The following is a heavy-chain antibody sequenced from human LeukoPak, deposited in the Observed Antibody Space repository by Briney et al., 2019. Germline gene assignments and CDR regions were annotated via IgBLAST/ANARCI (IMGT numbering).Heavy chain of an antibody. CDR1: GFTFSDYY. D-gene: IGHD6-13*01. CDR2: ITSSGSTI. J-gene: IGHJ4*02. CDR3: ATHIAEATALHY. Sequence: PGGSLRLSCAASGFTFSDYYMSWIRQAPGKGLEWISYITSSGSTIYYADPVKGRFTVSRDNAKNSLYLQMNTLRAEDTAVYYCATHIAEATALHYWGQGTLVTVSS. V-gene: IGHV3-11*01.